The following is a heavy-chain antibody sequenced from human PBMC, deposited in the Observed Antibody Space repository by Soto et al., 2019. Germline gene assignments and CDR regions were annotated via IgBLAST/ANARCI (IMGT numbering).Heavy chain of an antibody. CDR1: GFTFDDYA. CDR2: IRSKAYGGTT. Sequence: GGSLRLSCTASGFTFDDYAMSWVRQAPGKGLEWVGFIRSKAYGGTTEYAASVKGRFTISRDDSKSIAYLQMNSLKTEDTAVYYCTRDTCTNGVCYSMDVWGQGTTVTVSS. D-gene: IGHD2-8*01. CDR3: TRDTCTNGVCYSMDV. J-gene: IGHJ6*02. V-gene: IGHV3-49*04.